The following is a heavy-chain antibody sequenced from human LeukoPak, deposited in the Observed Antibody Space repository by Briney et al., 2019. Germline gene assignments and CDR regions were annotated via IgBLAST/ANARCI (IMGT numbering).Heavy chain of an antibody. Sequence: ASVKVSCKASGYTFTSYYMHWVRQAPGQGLEWMGIINPSGGSTSYAQKFQGRVTMTRNMSTSTVYMELSSLRSEDTAVYYCARAEWELLRGFKTNSRPYYFDCWGQGTLVTVSS. J-gene: IGHJ4*02. CDR1: GYTFTSYY. D-gene: IGHD1-26*01. CDR2: INPSGGST. CDR3: ARAEWELLRGFKTNSRPYYFDC. V-gene: IGHV1-46*01.